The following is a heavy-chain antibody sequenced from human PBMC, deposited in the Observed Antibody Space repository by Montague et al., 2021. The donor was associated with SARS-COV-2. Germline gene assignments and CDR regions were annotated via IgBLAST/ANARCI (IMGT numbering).Heavy chain of an antibody. CDR3: ARGPSRLATQEFYFGY. V-gene: IGHV4-31*03. CDR2: IYYSGNT. J-gene: IGHJ4*02. Sequence: TLSLTCIVSSDSISSGGYYWSWIRQHPGKGLEWIGYIYYSGNTYYNPSLKSRVTTSVDTTKNQFSLTLNSVTAADTAVYYCARGPSRLATQEFYFGYWGQGTLVSVSS. D-gene: IGHD5-24*01. CDR1: SDSISSGGYY.